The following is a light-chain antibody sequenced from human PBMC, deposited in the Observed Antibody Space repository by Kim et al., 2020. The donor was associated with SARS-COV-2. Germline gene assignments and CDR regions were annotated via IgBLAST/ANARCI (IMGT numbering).Light chain of an antibody. Sequence: DIQLTQSPSTLSASIGDRVTISCRASQNIHIWLAWFQQKPGKAPRVLVYKASALESGVPSRFSGSGSGTEFTLTIDRMQPDDFATYYCQQYDVHPETFGQGTKVDIK. J-gene: IGKJ1*01. CDR3: QQYDVHPET. CDR1: QNIHIW. CDR2: KAS. V-gene: IGKV1-5*03.